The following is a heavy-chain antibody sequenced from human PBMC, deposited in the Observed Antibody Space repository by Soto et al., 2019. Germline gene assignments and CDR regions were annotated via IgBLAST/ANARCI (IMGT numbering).Heavy chain of an antibody. J-gene: IGHJ4*02. CDR3: ARDRGYSGYDLLY. Sequence: EVQLVESGGGLIQPGGSLRLSCAAYGSTFSSYSMNWVRQAPGKGLEWVSYISGSSTTIYYADSVKGRFTISRDNAKNSLYLQMNSLRDEDTAVYYCARDRGYSGYDLLYWGQGTLVTVSS. V-gene: IGHV3-48*02. CDR1: GSTFSSYS. CDR2: ISGSSTTI. D-gene: IGHD5-12*01.